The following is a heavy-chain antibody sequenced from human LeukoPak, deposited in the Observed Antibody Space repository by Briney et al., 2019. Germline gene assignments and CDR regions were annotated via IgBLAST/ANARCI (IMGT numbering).Heavy chain of an antibody. V-gene: IGHV3-74*01. CDR2: MNSDGSAT. CDR1: GFSFSNYW. Sequence: PGGSLRLSCAASGFSFSNYWMHWVRQAPGKGLVWVTRMNSDGSATYYADSVQGRFTISRDNAKNTHYLQMNSLRAEDTAMYFCAKGPNYFDSWAQGTLVTVSS. CDR3: AKGPNYFDS. J-gene: IGHJ4*02.